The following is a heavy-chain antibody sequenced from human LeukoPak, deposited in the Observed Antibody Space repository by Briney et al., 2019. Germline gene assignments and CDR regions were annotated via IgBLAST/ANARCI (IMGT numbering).Heavy chain of an antibody. CDR3: ARVGTTVVTQAGTGGY. CDR1: GFTFSSYA. J-gene: IGHJ4*02. D-gene: IGHD4-23*01. V-gene: IGHV3-30-3*01. CDR2: ISYDGSNK. Sequence: GRSLRLSCAASGFTFSSYAMHWVRQAPGKGLEWVAVISYDGSNKYYADSVKGRFTISRDNSKNTLYLQMNSLRAEDTAVYYCARVGTTVVTQAGTGGYWGQGTLVTVSS.